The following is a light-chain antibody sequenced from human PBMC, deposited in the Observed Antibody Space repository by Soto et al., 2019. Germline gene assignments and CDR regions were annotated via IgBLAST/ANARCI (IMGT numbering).Light chain of an antibody. V-gene: IGKV4-1*01. CDR3: QQYYSTLPHT. Sequence: DIVMTQSPDSLAVSLGERATINCKSSQSVLSSSNNKNYLAWYQQKPGQPPKLLIYWASTRESGVPDRFSGSGSETDFTLTISSLQAEDVAVYYCQQYYSTLPHTFGQGTKLEI. CDR1: QSVLSSSNNKNY. CDR2: WAS. J-gene: IGKJ2*01.